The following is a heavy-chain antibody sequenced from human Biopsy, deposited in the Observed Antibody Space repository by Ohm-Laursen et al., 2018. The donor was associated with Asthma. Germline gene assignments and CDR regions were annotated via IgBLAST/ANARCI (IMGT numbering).Heavy chain of an antibody. CDR3: ARRNQWLSLSLDF. D-gene: IGHD5-12*01. CDR1: GDSFSNYA. J-gene: IGHJ4*02. V-gene: IGHV1-69*13. CDR2: INPLLGST. Sequence: SVKVSCKASGDSFSNYAISWVRQAPGQGLEWMGGINPLLGSTNYAPRFQGRVTLTANESSSTVYMELSSLTSDDTAVYYCARRNQWLSLSLDFWGQGTLVTVSS.